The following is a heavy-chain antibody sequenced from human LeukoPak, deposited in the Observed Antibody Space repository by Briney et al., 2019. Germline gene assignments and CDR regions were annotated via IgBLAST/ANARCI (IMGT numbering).Heavy chain of an antibody. J-gene: IGHJ6*03. CDR1: GFTFSGSA. Sequence: GGSLRLSCAASGFTFSGSAMHWVRQASGKGLEWVGRIRSKANSYATAYAASVKGRFTISRDDSKNTAYLQMNSLRAEDTAVYYCAKGLWDFDGSGSRKRHYYYYYMDVWGKGTTVTISS. CDR3: AKGLWDFDGSGSRKRHYYYYYMDV. V-gene: IGHV3-73*01. D-gene: IGHD3-10*01. CDR2: IRSKANSYAT.